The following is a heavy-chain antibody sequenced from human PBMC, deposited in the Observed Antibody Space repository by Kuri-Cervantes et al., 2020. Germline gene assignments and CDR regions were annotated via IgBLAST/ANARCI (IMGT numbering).Heavy chain of an antibody. Sequence: SETLSLTCAVYGGSFSGYYWSWIRQPPGKGLEWIGEINHSGSTNYNPSLKSRVTISVDTSKSQFSLKLSSVTAADTAVYYCAKDGGLGMRAFDIWGQGTMVTVSS. D-gene: IGHD1-26*01. CDR2: INHSGST. J-gene: IGHJ3*02. V-gene: IGHV4-34*01. CDR1: GGSFSGYY. CDR3: AKDGGLGMRAFDI.